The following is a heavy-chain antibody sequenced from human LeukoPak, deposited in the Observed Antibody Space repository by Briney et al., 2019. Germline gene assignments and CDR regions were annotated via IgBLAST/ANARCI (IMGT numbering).Heavy chain of an antibody. CDR2: ISGSGGST. CDR3: AKTPTYSGSYAFHFDY. Sequence: GGSLRLSCAASGFTFSSYAMSWVRQAPGKGLEWVSAISGSGGSTYYADSVKGRFTISRDNSKNTLYLQMNSLRAEDTAVYYCAKTPTYSGSYAFHFDYWGQGTLVTASS. CDR1: GFTFSSYA. V-gene: IGHV3-23*01. D-gene: IGHD1-26*01. J-gene: IGHJ4*02.